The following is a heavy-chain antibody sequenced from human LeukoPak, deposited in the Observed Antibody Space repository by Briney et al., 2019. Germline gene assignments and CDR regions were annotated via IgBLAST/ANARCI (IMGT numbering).Heavy chain of an antibody. V-gene: IGHV3-23*01. CDR2: ISSSGDST. D-gene: IGHD2-15*01. Sequence: GGSLRLSCAAAGFTFSNYGMSWVRQAPGKGRGWVSSISSSGDSTYYADCVKGRFTIARDKTKNTLYLQMSSLRTGDTGIIFCAKDFRYCGGNNCYGWFDPWGQGTLVTVSS. CDR1: GFTFSNYG. J-gene: IGHJ5*02. CDR3: AKDFRYCGGNNCYGWFDP.